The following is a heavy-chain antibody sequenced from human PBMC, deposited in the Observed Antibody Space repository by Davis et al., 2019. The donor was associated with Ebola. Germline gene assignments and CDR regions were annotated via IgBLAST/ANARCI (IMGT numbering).Heavy chain of an antibody. V-gene: IGHV3-30-3*01. CDR3: ARENGDYDALRQYNWFDP. J-gene: IGHJ5*02. CDR1: GFTFSSYW. D-gene: IGHD4-17*01. Sequence: GESLKISCAASGFTFSSYWMSWVRQAPGKGLEWVAVISYDGSNKYYADSVKGRFTISRDNSKNTLYLQMNSLRVEDTAVYYCARENGDYDALRQYNWFDPWGQGTLVTVSS. CDR2: ISYDGSNK.